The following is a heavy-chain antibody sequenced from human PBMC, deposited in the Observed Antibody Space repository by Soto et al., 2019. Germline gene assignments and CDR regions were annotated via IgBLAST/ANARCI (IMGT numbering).Heavy chain of an antibody. CDR1: GGSISSYY. V-gene: IGHV4-59*01. J-gene: IGHJ3*02. CDR3: ARGIDAFDI. CDR2: IYYSGST. Sequence: NPSXTLSLTCTVSGGSISSYYWSWIRQPPGKGLEWIGYIYYSGSTNYNPSLKSRVTISVDTSKNQFSLKLSSVTAADTAVYYCARGIDAFDIWGQGTMVTVSS.